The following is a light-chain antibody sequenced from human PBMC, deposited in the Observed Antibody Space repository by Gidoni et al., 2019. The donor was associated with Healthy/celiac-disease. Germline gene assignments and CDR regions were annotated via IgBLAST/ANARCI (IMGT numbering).Light chain of an antibody. CDR1: QCVSSN. Sequence: MAMTQSAATLSVSPGERATHSCRASQCVSSNFAWYQPKPGQAPRPLISGASPRATGNPARCSGSGSGTEFTLTISSLQSEDFAVYYCQQYNNWPPETLTFGQGTKVEIK. CDR3: QQYNNWPPETLT. CDR2: GAS. J-gene: IGKJ1*01. V-gene: IGKV3-15*01.